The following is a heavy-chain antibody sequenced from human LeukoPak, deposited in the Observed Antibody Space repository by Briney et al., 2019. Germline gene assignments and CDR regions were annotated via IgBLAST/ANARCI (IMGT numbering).Heavy chain of an antibody. CDR3: ARNMDV. CDR1: GFTFSSYS. V-gene: IGHV3-48*02. CDR2: IRSSSSAI. J-gene: IGHJ6*02. Sequence: GGSLRLSCAASGFTFSSYSMNWVRQAPGKGLEWVSYIRSSSSAIYYADSVKGRFTISRDNAKNSLYPQMNSLRDEDTAVYYCARNMDVWGQGTTVTVSS.